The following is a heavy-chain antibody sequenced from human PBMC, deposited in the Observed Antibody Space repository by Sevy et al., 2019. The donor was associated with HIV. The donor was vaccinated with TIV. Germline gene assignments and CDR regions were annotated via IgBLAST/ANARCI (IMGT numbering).Heavy chain of an antibody. V-gene: IGHV1-24*01. Sequence: ASVKVSCKVSGYTLTELSMHWVRQAPGKGLEWMGGFDPEDGETIYAQKFQGRVTMTEDTSTDTAYMELSSLRSEDTAVYYCATMVRGVMSGYYDYYGMDVRGQGTTVTVSS. CDR2: FDPEDGET. J-gene: IGHJ6*02. D-gene: IGHD3-10*01. CDR3: ATMVRGVMSGYYDYYGMDV. CDR1: GYTLTELS.